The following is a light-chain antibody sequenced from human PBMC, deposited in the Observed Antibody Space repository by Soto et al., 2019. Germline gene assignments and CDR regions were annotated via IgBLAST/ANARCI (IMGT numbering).Light chain of an antibody. J-gene: IGKJ2*01. CDR3: QQYTNWPYT. V-gene: IGKV3-15*01. CDR2: GAS. Sequence: EIVMTQSPATLSVPPGERASLSCSASQSVGSNLAWYQQTAGQTPRLLIYGASTRATGIPARFSGSGSGTEFTLAISSLQSEDFAVYSCQQYTNWPYTFGQGTKLEIK. CDR1: QSVGSN.